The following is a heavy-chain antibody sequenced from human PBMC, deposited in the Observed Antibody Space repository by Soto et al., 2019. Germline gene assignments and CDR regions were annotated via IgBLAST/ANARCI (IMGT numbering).Heavy chain of an antibody. J-gene: IGHJ4*02. CDR1: GGSISSYY. CDR2: IYYSGST. V-gene: IGHV4-59*01. D-gene: IGHD3-22*01. CDR3: ARYYYDSSGYPKFDY. Sequence: SETLYLASTVSGGSISSYYWSWIRQPPGKGLEWIGYIYYSGSTNYNPSLKSRVTISVDTSKNQFSLKLSSVTAADTAVYYCARYYYDSSGYPKFDYWGQGTLVTVSS.